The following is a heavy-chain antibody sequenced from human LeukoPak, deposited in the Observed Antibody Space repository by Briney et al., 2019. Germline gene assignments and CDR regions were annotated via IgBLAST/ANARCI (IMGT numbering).Heavy chain of an antibody. V-gene: IGHV1-18*01. J-gene: IGHJ5*02. Sequence: ASVKVSCKXSGYTFTSYGISWVRQAPRQGLEWMGWISAYNGNTNYSQKLQGRVTMTTDTSTSTAYMELRSLRSDDTAVYYCAANGYSSSWYKGGWFDPWGQGTLVTVSS. D-gene: IGHD6-13*01. CDR2: ISAYNGNT. CDR1: GYTFTSYG. CDR3: AANGYSSSWYKGGWFDP.